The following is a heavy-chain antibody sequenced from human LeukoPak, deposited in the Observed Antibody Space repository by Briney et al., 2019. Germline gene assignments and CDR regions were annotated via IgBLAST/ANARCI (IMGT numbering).Heavy chain of an antibody. J-gene: IGHJ4*02. V-gene: IGHV3-30*03. D-gene: IGHD6-19*01. CDR1: GFTFRDHG. CDR3: AREATWGQWYFDL. Sequence: PGTSLRLSCVASGFTFRDHGMDWVRQAPGKGLEWVAVIAADGGVKQYADSVKGRFTLSRDNSKNTLFLQMNIVSVEDTAVYYCAREATWGQWYFDLWGQGTPATVSS. CDR2: IAADGGVK.